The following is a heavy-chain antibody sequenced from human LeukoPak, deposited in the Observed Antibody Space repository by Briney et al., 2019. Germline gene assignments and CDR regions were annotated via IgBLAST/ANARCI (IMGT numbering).Heavy chain of an antibody. CDR3: ARAPRALEMATIPDYFDY. D-gene: IGHD5-24*01. V-gene: IGHV4-30-4*01. CDR2: IYYSGST. CDR1: GGSISSGDYY. Sequence: PSQTLSLTCTVSGGSISSGDYYWSWIRQPPGKGLEWIVYIYYSGSTYYNPSLKSRVTISVDTSKNQFSLKLSSVTAADTAVYYCARAPRALEMATIPDYFDYWGQGTLVTVSS. J-gene: IGHJ4*02.